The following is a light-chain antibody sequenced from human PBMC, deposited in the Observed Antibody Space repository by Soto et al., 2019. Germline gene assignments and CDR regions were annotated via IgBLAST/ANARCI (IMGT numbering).Light chain of an antibody. J-gene: IGKJ1*01. CDR1: QTVDNNY. CDR3: QHYGSSPSWT. CDR2: GAS. Sequence: EVVLTQSPGTLSLSPGEKATLSCRASQTVDNNYLAWFQQKPCQAPRLLIYGASSTATGIPDRFSGSGSGTDFTLTINRLEPEDFAVYYCQHYGSSPSWTFGQGTKVEIK. V-gene: IGKV3-20*01.